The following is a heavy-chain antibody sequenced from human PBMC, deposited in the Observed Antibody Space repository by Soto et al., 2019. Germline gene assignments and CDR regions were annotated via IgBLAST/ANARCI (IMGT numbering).Heavy chain of an antibody. CDR1: GGSINSGGYY. Sequence: QVQLQESGPGLVKPSQTLSLTCTVSGGSINSGGYYWSWIRQHPGKGLEWIGYIYYTGSTYYNPCLKGQGNISSGTSQNQFSPRLTSVTAADTAVYYCARARSSGYSGYAPIDYWGQGTLVTVSS. CDR2: IYYTGST. V-gene: IGHV4-31*01. D-gene: IGHD5-12*01. CDR3: ARARSSGYSGYAPIDY. J-gene: IGHJ4*02.